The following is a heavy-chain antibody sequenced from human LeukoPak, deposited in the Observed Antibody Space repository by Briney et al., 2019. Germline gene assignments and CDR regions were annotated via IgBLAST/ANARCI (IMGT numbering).Heavy chain of an antibody. Sequence: ASVKVSCKASGYTFTSYDTNWVRQATGQGLEWMGWMNPNSGNTGYAQKFQGRVTMTRNTSISTAYMELSSLRSEDTAVYYCAKLAKYFYGSETYYFFEHWGQGTPATASS. CDR1: GYTFTSYD. J-gene: IGHJ4*02. CDR2: MNPNSGNT. CDR3: AKLAKYFYGSETYYFFEH. V-gene: IGHV1-8*01. D-gene: IGHD3-10*01.